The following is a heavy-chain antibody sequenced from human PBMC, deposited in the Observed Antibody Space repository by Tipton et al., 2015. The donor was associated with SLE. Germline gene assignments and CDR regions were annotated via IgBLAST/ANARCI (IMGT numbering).Heavy chain of an antibody. V-gene: IGHV3-53*05. D-gene: IGHD3-3*01. CDR2: IYSGGST. J-gene: IGHJ4*02. CDR3: ARETTYYDFWSGYYRGGNYFDY. Sequence: SLRLSCAASGFTVSSNYMSWVRQAPGKGLEWVSVIYSGGSTYYADSVKGRFTISRGNSKNTLYLQMNSLRAEDTAVYYCARETTYYDFWSGYYRGGNYFDYWGQGTLVTVSS. CDR1: GFTVSSNY.